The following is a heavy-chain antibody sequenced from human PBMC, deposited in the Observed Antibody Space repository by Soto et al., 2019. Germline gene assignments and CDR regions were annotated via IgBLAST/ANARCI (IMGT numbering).Heavy chain of an antibody. D-gene: IGHD3-10*01. CDR3: ARGDRGGSGSPASYYYSGLDV. CDR1: GFTFRSYA. Sequence: DVPLLESGGHLVQPGGSLRLSCAASGFTFRSYAMRWVRQAPGKGLEWVSSVSAGGDMTYYSDSVKGRFTISRDNSNNALFLQMNSLRIEDTAIYYCARGDRGGSGSPASYYYSGLDVWGQGTTVTVS. J-gene: IGHJ6*02. V-gene: IGHV3-23*01. CDR2: VSAGGDMT.